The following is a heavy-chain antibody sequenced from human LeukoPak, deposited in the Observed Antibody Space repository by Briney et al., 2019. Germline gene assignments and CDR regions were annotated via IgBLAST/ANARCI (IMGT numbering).Heavy chain of an antibody. Sequence: SETLSLTCTVSGASISSYYWSWIRQPAGKGLEWIGRVYTRGGTNYNPSLKGRVTMSVDTSKNQFSLKLNSVTAADTAVYYCARDAYYYGSGSYPFDPWGQGTLVTVSS. CDR3: ARDAYYYGSGSYPFDP. J-gene: IGHJ5*02. D-gene: IGHD3-10*01. CDR1: GASISSYY. CDR2: VYTRGGT. V-gene: IGHV4-4*07.